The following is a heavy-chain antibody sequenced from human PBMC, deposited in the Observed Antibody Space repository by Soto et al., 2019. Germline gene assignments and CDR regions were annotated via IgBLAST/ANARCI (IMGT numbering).Heavy chain of an antibody. J-gene: IGHJ4*02. CDR3: ARGYLGDSSSWYGHFDY. CDR1: GFTFSSYG. CDR2: IWYDGSYK. Sequence: QVQLVESGGGVVQPGRSLRLSCVASGFTFSSYGMHWVRQAPGRGLEWVAIIWYDGSYKYYADSVKGRFTISRDNSKNTLYLQMHSLRVEDTAVYYCARGYLGDSSSWYGHFDYWGQGTLVTVSS. V-gene: IGHV3-33*01. D-gene: IGHD6-13*01.